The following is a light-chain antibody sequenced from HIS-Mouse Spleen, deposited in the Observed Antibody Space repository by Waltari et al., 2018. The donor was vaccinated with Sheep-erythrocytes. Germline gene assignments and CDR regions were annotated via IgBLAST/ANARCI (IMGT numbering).Light chain of an antibody. V-gene: IGLV1-47*01. Sequence: QSVLTQPPSASGTPGQRVTISCSGRSSHIGSNSVYWYQQLPGTAPKLLIYRNNQRPSGVPDRFSGSKSGTSASLAISGLRSEDEADYYCAAWDDSLSGPVFGGGTKLTVL. CDR1: SSHIGSNS. CDR2: RNN. CDR3: AAWDDSLSGPV. J-gene: IGLJ3*02.